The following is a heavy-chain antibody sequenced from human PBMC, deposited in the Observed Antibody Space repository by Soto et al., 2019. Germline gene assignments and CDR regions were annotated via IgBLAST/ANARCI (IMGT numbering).Heavy chain of an antibody. V-gene: IGHV3-13*01. Sequence: GGSLSLPCAASGFPFSSYDMHWVRQATGKGLEWVSAIGTAGDTYYPGSVKGRFTISRENAKNSLYLQMNSLRAGDTAVYYCARGGAFDIWGQGTMVTVSS. CDR2: IGTAGDT. CDR3: ARGGAFDI. J-gene: IGHJ3*02. CDR1: GFPFSSYD. D-gene: IGHD5-12*01.